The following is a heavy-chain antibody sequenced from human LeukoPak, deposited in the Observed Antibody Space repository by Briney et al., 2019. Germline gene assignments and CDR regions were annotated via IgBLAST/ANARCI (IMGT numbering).Heavy chain of an antibody. CDR2: ISSSGSTI. J-gene: IGHJ4*02. CDR1: GFTFSSYW. Sequence: PGLSLRLSCAASGFTFSSYWMHWVRQAPGKGLEWVSYISSSGSTIYYADSVKGRFTISRDKAKNSLYLQMNSLRAEDTAVYYCARVGRIVGASLEHFDYWGQGTLVTVSS. CDR3: ARVGRIVGASLEHFDY. D-gene: IGHD1-26*01. V-gene: IGHV3-48*01.